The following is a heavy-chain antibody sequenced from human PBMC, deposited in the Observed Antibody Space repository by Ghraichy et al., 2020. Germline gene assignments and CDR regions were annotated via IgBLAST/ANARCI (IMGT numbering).Heavy chain of an antibody. CDR2: IYYSGST. V-gene: IGHV4-59*01. D-gene: IGHD3-3*01. CDR1: GGSISSYY. CDR3: ARTSYYDFWSGYSYYMDV. Sequence: TLSLTCTVSGGSISSYYWSWIRQPPGKGLEWIGYIYYSGSTNYNPSLKSRVTISVDTSKNQFSLKLSSVTAADTAVYYCARTSYYDFWSGYSYYMDVWGKGTTVTVSS. J-gene: IGHJ6*03.